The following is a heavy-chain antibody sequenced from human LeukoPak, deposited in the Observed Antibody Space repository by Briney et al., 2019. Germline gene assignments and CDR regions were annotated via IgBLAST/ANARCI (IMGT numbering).Heavy chain of an antibody. Sequence: APVKVSCKASGYTFTSYYMHWVRQAPGQGLVWMGIINPSGGSTSHAQKFQGRVTMTRDMSTSTVYMELSSLRSEDTAVYYCARGGARWLQSYFDYWGQGTLVTVSS. CDR3: ARGGARWLQSYFDY. J-gene: IGHJ4*02. CDR2: INPSGGST. V-gene: IGHV1-46*01. D-gene: IGHD5-24*01. CDR1: GYTFTSYY.